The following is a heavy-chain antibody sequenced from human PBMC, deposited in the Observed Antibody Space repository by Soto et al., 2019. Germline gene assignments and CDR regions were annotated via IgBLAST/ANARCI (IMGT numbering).Heavy chain of an antibody. J-gene: IGHJ2*01. CDR3: ARDPLWGTAMVLWYFDR. CDR1: GFTFSSYA. D-gene: IGHD5-18*01. Sequence: QVQLVESGGGVVQPGRSLRLSCAASGFTFSSYAMHWVRQAPGKGLEWVAVISYDGSNKYYADSVKGRFTISRDNSKNTLYLQMNSLRAEDTAVDYCARDPLWGTAMVLWYFDRWGRGTLVTVSS. CDR2: ISYDGSNK. V-gene: IGHV3-30-3*01.